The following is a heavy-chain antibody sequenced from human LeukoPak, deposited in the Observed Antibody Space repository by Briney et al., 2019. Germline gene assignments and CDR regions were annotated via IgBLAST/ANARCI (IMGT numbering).Heavy chain of an antibody. CDR3: ARGRPHGNDY. CDR2: IASDGSST. J-gene: IGHJ4*02. V-gene: IGHV3-74*01. CDR1: GFTFSSYW. D-gene: IGHD4-23*01. Sequence: GGSLSLSCAASGFTFSSYWMNWVRQAPGKGLVWVSRIASDGSSTTYADSVKGRFSISRDNAKNTLYLQMNSLRVEDTAVYYCARGRPHGNDYWGQGTLVTVSS.